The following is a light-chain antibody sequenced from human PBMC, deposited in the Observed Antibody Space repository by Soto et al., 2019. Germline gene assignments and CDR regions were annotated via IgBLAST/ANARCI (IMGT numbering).Light chain of an antibody. V-gene: IGKV1-39*01. CDR3: QQSYSLPPT. Sequence: DIQMTQSPSSLSASVGDRVTITCRASQSISNYLNWYQQKPGKGPNLLIYGASRLQSGVPSRFSGSGSGTDFTLTISSLQPEDFATYSCQQSYSLPPTFGQGTKVEIK. CDR2: GAS. CDR1: QSISNY. J-gene: IGKJ1*01.